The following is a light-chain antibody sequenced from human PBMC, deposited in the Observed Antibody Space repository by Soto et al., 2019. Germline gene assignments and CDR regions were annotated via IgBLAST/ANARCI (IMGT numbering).Light chain of an antibody. V-gene: IGKV3-15*01. Sequence: EIVMTQSPATLSVSPGERATLSCRASQSVSSNLAWYQQKPGQAPRLLIYGAYTRATGIPARFSGSGSGTEFTLTISSLQSEDFAVYYCQQYNNWPPTFGQGTKVDIK. J-gene: IGKJ1*01. CDR3: QQYNNWPPT. CDR1: QSVSSN. CDR2: GAY.